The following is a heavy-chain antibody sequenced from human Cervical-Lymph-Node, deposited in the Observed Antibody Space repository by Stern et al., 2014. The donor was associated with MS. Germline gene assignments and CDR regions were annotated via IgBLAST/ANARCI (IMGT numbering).Heavy chain of an antibody. CDR3: AREIAGRRLDS. V-gene: IGHV3-66*01. Sequence: EVQLVESGGGLVQPGGSLGLSCEASGFPVSSAYLAWVPQVPGKGLEWVSRIEVVAKTHYADSVKGRFTISRANSNNMVYLEMSSLRVDDTAVYYCAREIAGRRLDSWGRGTLVAVSS. CDR2: IEVVAKT. CDR1: GFPVSSAY. J-gene: IGHJ5*01. D-gene: IGHD6-6*01.